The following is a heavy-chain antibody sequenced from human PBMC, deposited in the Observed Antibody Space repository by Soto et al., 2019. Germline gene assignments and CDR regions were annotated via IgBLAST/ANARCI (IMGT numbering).Heavy chain of an antibody. CDR2: IDPDGTTT. CDR3: ARGPRPSSAGTGDY. CDR1: GFDSSYYW. J-gene: IGHJ4*02. V-gene: IGHV3-74*01. Sequence: PGGSLRLSCALSGFDSSYYWIQWFRQSPGKGLEWVSRIDPDGTTTNYADSVKGRFSVSRGNAKKTIYLQMNSLTADDTALYYCARGPRPSSAGTGDYWGQGTLVTVSS. D-gene: IGHD1-1*01.